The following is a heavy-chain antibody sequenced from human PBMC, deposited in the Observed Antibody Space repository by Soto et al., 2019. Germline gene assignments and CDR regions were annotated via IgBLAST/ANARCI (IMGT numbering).Heavy chain of an antibody. CDR1: GFTFDSYW. V-gene: IGHV3-74*01. Sequence: EVRLEESGGGLVQPGGSLRLSCAASGFTFDSYWMYWVRQAPGKGLVWVSRVNSDGSITTYADSVKGRFTISRDNAKNTLSLQMNSLRVEDTAVYYGATSKGAVVISPYFFDYWGQGALVTVSS. J-gene: IGHJ4*02. D-gene: IGHD2-21*01. CDR2: VNSDGSIT. CDR3: ATSKGAVVISPYFFDY.